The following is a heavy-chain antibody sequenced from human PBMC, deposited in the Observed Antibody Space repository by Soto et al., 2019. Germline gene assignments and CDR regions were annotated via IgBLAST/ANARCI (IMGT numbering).Heavy chain of an antibody. V-gene: IGHV3-23*01. CDR1: GLTFSNYA. Sequence: EVRLLESGGGLVKPGGSLRLSCATSGLTFSNYAMRWVRQAPGGGLEWVPFMGGSSSTTYYADSVRGRFTISRDRSKNTLYLQMSSLRAEDTALYYCAKNQERELPRVIDFWGQGTLVTVSS. CDR3: AKNQERELPRVIDF. D-gene: IGHD1-7*01. CDR2: MGGSSSTT. J-gene: IGHJ4*02.